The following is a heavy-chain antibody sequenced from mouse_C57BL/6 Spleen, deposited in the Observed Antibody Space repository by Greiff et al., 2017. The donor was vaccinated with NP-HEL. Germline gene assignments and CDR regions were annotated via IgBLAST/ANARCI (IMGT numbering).Heavy chain of an antibody. CDR2: ISYDGSN. V-gene: IGHV3-6*01. Sequence: ESGPGLVKPSQSLSLTCSVTGYSITSGYYWNWIRQFPGNKLEWMGYISYDGSNNYNPSLKNRISITRDTSKNQFFLKLNSVTTEDTATYYGASELGFYAMDYWGQGTSVTVSS. J-gene: IGHJ4*01. CDR3: ASELGFYAMDY. CDR1: GYSITSGYY. D-gene: IGHD4-1*01.